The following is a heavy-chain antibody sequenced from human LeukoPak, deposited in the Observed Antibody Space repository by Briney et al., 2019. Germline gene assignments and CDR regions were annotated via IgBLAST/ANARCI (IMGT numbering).Heavy chain of an antibody. CDR2: IYWNDDK. V-gene: IGHV2-5*01. J-gene: IGHJ4*02. CDR1: GFSLTTTGVG. D-gene: IGHD1-26*01. CDR3: AHKRSNSGPTFEY. Sequence: SGPTLVKPTQTLTLTCTFSGFSLTTTGVGVAWIRQPPGKALEWLALIYWNDDKRYNSSLKNRLTITKDTPENRVVLTMTNMGPVDTATYYCAHKRSNSGPTFEYWGQGSLVTVSS.